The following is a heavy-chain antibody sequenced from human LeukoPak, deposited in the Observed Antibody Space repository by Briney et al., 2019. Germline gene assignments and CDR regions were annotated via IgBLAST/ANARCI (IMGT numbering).Heavy chain of an antibody. CDR3: ARVSSHLLWFGSRPLYNWFDP. J-gene: IGHJ5*02. V-gene: IGHV4-39*07. D-gene: IGHD3-10*01. CDR1: GDSISSSSYY. CDR2: IYYSGST. Sequence: PSETLSLTCTVSGDSISSSSYYWGWIRQPPGKGLEWIGIIYYSGSTYYNPSLKSRVTISVDTSKNQFSLKLSSVTAADTAVYYCARVSSHLLWFGSRPLYNWFDPWGQGTLVTVSS.